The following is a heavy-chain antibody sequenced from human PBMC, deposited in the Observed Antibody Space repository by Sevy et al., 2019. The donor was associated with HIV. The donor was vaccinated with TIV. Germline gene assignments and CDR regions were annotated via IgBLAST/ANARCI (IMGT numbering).Heavy chain of an antibody. Sequence: GGSLRLSCAASGFTFRNYDMHWVRQAPGKGLEWISFIRYDGSHKSYAESVKGRFTISRDNSKNTRDLHMNSLRPEDTAVYFCAKDAPSRFDYWGQGALVTVSS. J-gene: IGHJ4*02. CDR1: GFTFRNYD. V-gene: IGHV3-30*02. CDR3: AKDAPSRFDY. CDR2: IRYDGSHK.